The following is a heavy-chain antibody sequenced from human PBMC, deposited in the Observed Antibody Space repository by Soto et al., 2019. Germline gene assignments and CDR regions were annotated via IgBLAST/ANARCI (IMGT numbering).Heavy chain of an antibody. J-gene: IGHJ3*02. Sequence: QVQLVQSGAEVKKPGASVKVSCKASGYTFTSYDINWVRQATGQGLEWMGWMNPNRGNTGYAQKFQGRVTMTRNTSISTAYMELSSLRSEDTAVYYCARTYYYYSSGYYGPGDAFDIWGQGTMVTVSS. CDR2: MNPNRGNT. CDR3: ARTYYYYSSGYYGPGDAFDI. V-gene: IGHV1-8*01. D-gene: IGHD3-22*01. CDR1: GYTFTSYD.